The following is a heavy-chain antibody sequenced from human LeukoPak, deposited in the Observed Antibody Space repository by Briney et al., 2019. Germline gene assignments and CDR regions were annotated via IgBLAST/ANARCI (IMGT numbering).Heavy chain of an antibody. D-gene: IGHD3-10*01. Sequence: GASVKVSCKASGYTFTGYYMHWVRQAPGQGLEWMGWINPNSGGTNYAQKFQGRVTMTRDTSISTAYMELSRLRSDDTAVYYCASSPARVPYWYFDLWGRGTLVTVSS. CDR3: ASSPARVPYWYFDL. V-gene: IGHV1-2*02. CDR1: GYTFTGYY. J-gene: IGHJ2*01. CDR2: INPNSGGT.